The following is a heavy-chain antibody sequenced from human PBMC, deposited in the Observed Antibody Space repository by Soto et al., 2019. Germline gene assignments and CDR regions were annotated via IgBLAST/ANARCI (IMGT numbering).Heavy chain of an antibody. D-gene: IGHD3-10*01. CDR1: GGSFSGYY. CDR3: ARGRAVRGADASYGMDV. V-gene: IGHV4-34*01. Sequence: PSETLSLTCAVYGGSFSGYYWSWIRQPPGKGLEWSGEINHSGSTNYNPSLKSRVTISVDTSKNQFSLKLSSVTAADTAVYYCARGRAVRGADASYGMDVWGQGTTVTVSS. CDR2: INHSGST. J-gene: IGHJ6*02.